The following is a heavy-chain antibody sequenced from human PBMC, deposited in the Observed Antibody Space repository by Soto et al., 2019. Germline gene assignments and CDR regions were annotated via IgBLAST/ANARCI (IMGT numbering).Heavy chain of an antibody. V-gene: IGHV1-69*02. CDR3: AKSPNHGSAPPYYYGMDV. CDR2: IIPVLGVE. CDR1: GGSFSSYI. J-gene: IGHJ6*02. Sequence: SVKVSCKASGGSFSSYIVSWVQQAPGQGLEWMGRIIPVLGVEYYAQKFQGRVTITADRSTSTAYMELSSLRSEDTAVYYCAKSPNHGSAPPYYYGMDVWG.